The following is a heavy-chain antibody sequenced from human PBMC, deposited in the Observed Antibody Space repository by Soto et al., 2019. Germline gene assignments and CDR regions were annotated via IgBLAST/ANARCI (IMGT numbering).Heavy chain of an antibody. D-gene: IGHD3-22*01. CDR1: GFTFSSYT. CDR2: ISARGGST. Sequence: GGVLRPSCAASGFTFSSYTMNWVRQAPGKGREWVSFISARGGSTYYAGSGKGRFTISRGNSTNTPYLQMNSLRAEDTAVNYCARDPPNDKTPPDYGMDFWGQGTAVTVS. V-gene: IGHV3-23*01. CDR3: ARDPPNDKTPPDYGMDF. J-gene: IGHJ6*02.